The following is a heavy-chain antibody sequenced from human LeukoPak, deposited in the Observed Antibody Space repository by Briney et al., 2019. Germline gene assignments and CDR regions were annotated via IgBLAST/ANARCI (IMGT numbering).Heavy chain of an antibody. CDR3: ARDKTSDAFDI. V-gene: IGHV3-66*01. CDR1: GFTVSTNS. CDR2: IYSDNT. Sequence: GGSLRLSCTVSGFTVSTNSMSWVRQAPGKGLEWVSFIYSDNTHYSDSVKGRFTISRDNSKNSLYLQMNSLRAEDTAVYYCARDKTSDAFDIWGQGTMVTVSS. J-gene: IGHJ3*02.